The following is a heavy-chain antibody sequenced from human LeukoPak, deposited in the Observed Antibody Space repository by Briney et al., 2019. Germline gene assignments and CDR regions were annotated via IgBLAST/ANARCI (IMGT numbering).Heavy chain of an antibody. CDR1: GFTFSSYW. J-gene: IGHJ6*03. CDR2: IKQDGSEK. CDR3: ARGNILTGYPVPYCYYYMDV. D-gene: IGHD3-9*01. Sequence: GGSLRLSCAASGFTFSSYWMSWVRQAPGKGLEWVANIKQDGSEKYYVDSVKGRFTISRDNAKNSPYLQMNSLRAEDTAVHYCARGNILTGYPVPYCYYYMDVWGKGTTVTISS. V-gene: IGHV3-7*01.